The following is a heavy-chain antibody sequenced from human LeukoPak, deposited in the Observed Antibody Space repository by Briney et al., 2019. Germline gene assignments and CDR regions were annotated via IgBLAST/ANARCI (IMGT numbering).Heavy chain of an antibody. CDR2: IYYSGST. CDR1: GGSISSYY. V-gene: IGHV4-59*01. Sequence: SETLSLTCTVSGGSISSYYWSWIRQPPGKGLEWIGYIYYSGSTNYNPSLKSRVTISVDTSKNQFSLKLSSVTAADTAVYYCASRPFPRGGWSADAFDIWGQGTMVTVSS. J-gene: IGHJ3*02. D-gene: IGHD2-15*01. CDR3: ASRPFPRGGWSADAFDI.